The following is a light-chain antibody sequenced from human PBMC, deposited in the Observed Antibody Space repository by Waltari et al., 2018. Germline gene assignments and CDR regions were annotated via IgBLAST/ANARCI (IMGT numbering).Light chain of an antibody. J-gene: IGKJ1*01. Sequence: EIVLTQSPGTLSLSPGERATLSCRASQGVGKYLAWYQQRPGQAPRLLRYHTSIRATGIPCRFSGSGYGTDFSLTISRLEPEDFAVYYCQKYDFLPATFGQGTTVEIK. CDR3: QKYDFLPAT. CDR1: QGVGKY. V-gene: IGKV3-20*01. CDR2: HTS.